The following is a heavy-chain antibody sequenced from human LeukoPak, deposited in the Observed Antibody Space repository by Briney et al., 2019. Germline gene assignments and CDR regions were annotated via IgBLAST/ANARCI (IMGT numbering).Heavy chain of an antibody. CDR1: GCSISSYY. V-gene: IGHV4-59*01. J-gene: IGHJ4*02. CDR3: ASRSSIWSGYQDTLYYFDS. CDR2: IYYSGST. D-gene: IGHD3-3*01. Sequence: PSETLSLTCTVSGCSISSYYWSWIRQPPGKRLEWIGHIYYSGSTNYNPSLKSRVTISVDTSKNQFSLNLSSVTAADTAVYYCASRSSIWSGYQDTLYYFDSWGQGTLVTVSS.